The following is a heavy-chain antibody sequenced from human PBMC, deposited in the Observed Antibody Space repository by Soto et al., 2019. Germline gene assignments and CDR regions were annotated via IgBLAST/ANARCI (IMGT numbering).Heavy chain of an antibody. Sequence: SETLSLTCAVYGGSFSGYYWSWIRQPPGKGLEWIGEINHSGSTNYNPSLKSRVTISVDTSKNQFSLKLSSVTAADTAVYYCARGLRAAAGTNRRTRWFDPWGQGTLVTVSS. CDR3: ARGLRAAAGTNRRTRWFDP. CDR1: GGSFSGYY. V-gene: IGHV4-34*01. J-gene: IGHJ5*02. CDR2: INHSGST. D-gene: IGHD6-13*01.